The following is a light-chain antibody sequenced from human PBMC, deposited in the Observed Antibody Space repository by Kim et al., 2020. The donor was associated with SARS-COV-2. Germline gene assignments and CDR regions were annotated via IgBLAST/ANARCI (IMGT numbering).Light chain of an antibody. CDR2: QDT. J-gene: IGLJ2*01. Sequence: VSPGKTASITCSGDKVGDRYACWYQQKPGQAPVLVIYQDTKRPSGIPERFSGSNSGNTATLTISGTQAMDEADYYCQAWDSSTVVFGGGTQLTVL. V-gene: IGLV3-1*01. CDR3: QAWDSSTVV. CDR1: KVGDRY.